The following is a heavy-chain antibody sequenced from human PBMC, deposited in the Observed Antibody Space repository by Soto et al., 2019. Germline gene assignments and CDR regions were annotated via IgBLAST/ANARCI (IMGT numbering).Heavy chain of an antibody. Sequence: VKVSLTCTGSSYSYYCTVSLSQMPGNGLEWMGIIYHDDSHTSYSPSFQGQITTSADKSISSAYLQGSKLKASDTAMYYYARGEDNVLALEYWRQGTVVTVSS. CDR3: ARGEDNVLALEY. CDR1: GSSYSYYC. J-gene: IGHJ4*02. CDR2: IYHDDSHT. D-gene: IGHD3-16*01. V-gene: IGHV5-51*01.